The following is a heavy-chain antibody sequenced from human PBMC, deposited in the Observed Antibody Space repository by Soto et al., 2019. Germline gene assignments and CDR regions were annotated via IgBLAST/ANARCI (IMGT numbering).Heavy chain of an antibody. J-gene: IGHJ4*02. V-gene: IGHV3-13*01. CDR3: ARGQEVGAHFFDS. Sequence: LRLSCEASGFTFSGFDMHWVRQPTGKGLEWVSTIGTAGDTYYAVSVKGRFTISRDNAKNYLSLQMNSLRAGDTAVYFCARGQEVGAHFFDSWGQGTQVTVS. CDR1: GFTFSGFD. CDR2: IGTAGDT. D-gene: IGHD2-15*01.